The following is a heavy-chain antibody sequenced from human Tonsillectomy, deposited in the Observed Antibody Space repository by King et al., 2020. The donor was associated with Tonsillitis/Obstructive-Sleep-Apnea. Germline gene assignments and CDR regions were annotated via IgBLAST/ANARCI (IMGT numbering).Heavy chain of an antibody. CDR2: IWYDGSNK. CDR1: GFTFSSYG. V-gene: IGHV3-33*01. CDR3: ARLRVLEWLFDY. D-gene: IGHD3-3*01. Sequence: VQLVESGGGVVQPGRSLRLSCAASGFTFSSYGMHWVRQAPGKGLEWVAVIWYDGSNKYYADSVKGRFTISRDNSKNTLYLQMNSLRAEDTAVYYCARLRVLEWLFDYWGQGTLVTVSS. J-gene: IGHJ4*02.